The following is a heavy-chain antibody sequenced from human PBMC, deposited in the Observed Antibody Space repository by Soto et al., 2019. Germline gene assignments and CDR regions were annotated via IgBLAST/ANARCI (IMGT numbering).Heavy chain of an antibody. V-gene: IGHV4-28*01. J-gene: IGHJ4*02. CDR1: GYSISSSNW. D-gene: IGHD1-26*01. CDR2: IYYSGTT. CDR3: ARREIQGPIDY. Sequence: QVQLQESGPGLVKPSDTLSLTCAVSGYSISSSNWWGWIRQPPGKGLEWIAYIYYSGTTYYNPSLKSRVTLSADPSKNQFSLKLTSVTAVDTAVYYCARREIQGPIDYWGQGTLVTVSS.